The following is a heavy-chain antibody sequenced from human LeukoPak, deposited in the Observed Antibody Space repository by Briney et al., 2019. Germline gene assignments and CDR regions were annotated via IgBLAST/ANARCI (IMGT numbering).Heavy chain of an antibody. Sequence: SETLSLTCTVSGGSISSYYWTWIRQPAGEGLEWIGRIYPSGSTNYNPSLKSRVTMSVDTSKNQFSLKLNSVTAADTAAYYCARENSGSYRQFDYWGQGTLVTVSS. CDR2: IYPSGST. CDR1: GGSISSYY. J-gene: IGHJ4*02. D-gene: IGHD1-26*01. CDR3: ARENSGSYRQFDY. V-gene: IGHV4-4*07.